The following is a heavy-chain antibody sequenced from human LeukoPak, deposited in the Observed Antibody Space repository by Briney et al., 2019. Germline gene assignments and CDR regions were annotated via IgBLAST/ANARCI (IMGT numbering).Heavy chain of an antibody. V-gene: IGHV4-39*01. CDR3: ARFKGGTGFDY. J-gene: IGHJ4*02. D-gene: IGHD1-26*01. Sequence: PSETLPLTCAVSGGPITTTDFDWAWIRQPPGQGFEWIATISSSGKAYYYPSLMSRVTIDTSKNQFSLDVTSVTAADTGLFYCARFKGGTGFDYWGRGILVIVS. CDR2: ISSSGKA. CDR1: GGPITTTDFD.